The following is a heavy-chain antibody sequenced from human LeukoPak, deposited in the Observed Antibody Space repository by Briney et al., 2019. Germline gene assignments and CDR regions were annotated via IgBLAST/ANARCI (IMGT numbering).Heavy chain of an antibody. V-gene: IGHV1-8*03. D-gene: IGHD1-26*01. CDR2: RNPNNRRT. Sequence: KPRASVKVSCKASGYPFTTYDMNWARPASGQGPEWMGWRNPNNRRTGYAQRFQGRVTLSRDTSTDTAYLELNSLTSADTAVYYCARGQWDSHGAWYFDHGGQGTLVTVPS. CDR3: ARGQWDSHGAWYFDH. J-gene: IGHJ4*02. CDR1: GYPFTTYD.